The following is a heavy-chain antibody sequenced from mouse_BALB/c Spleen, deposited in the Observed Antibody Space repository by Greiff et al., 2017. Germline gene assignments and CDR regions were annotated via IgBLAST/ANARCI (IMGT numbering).Heavy chain of an antibody. D-gene: IGHD1-3*01. CDR1: GYSITSGYY. Sequence: ESGPGLVKPSQSLSLTCSVTGYSITSGYYWNWIRQFPGNKLEWMGYISYDGSNNYNPSLKNRISITRDTSKNQFFLKLNSVTTEDTATYYCARGSGYWYFDVWGAGTTVTVSS. CDR2: ISYDGSN. CDR3: ARGSGYWYFDV. V-gene: IGHV3-6*02. J-gene: IGHJ1*01.